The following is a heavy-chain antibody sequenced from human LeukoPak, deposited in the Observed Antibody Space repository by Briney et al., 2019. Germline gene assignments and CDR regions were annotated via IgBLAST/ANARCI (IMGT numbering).Heavy chain of an antibody. V-gene: IGHV3-48*03. CDR3: ARNYDSSGYSHYYYYYGMDV. CDR2: ISSSGSTI. D-gene: IGHD3-22*01. CDR1: GFTFSSYE. Sequence: PGGSLRLSCAASGFTFSSYEMNWVRQAPGEGLEWVSYISSSGSTIYYADSVKGRFTISRDNAKNSLYLQMNSLRAEDTAVYYCARNYDSSGYSHYYYYYGMDVWGQGTTVTVSS. J-gene: IGHJ6*02.